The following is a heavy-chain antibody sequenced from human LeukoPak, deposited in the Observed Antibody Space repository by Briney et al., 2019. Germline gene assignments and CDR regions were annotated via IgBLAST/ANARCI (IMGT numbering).Heavy chain of an antibody. CDR3: ARGVPEDPLDF. D-gene: IGHD1-14*01. Sequence: GGSLRLSCAASGFTVNGKYMSWVRQAPGKGLEWVSSISSSSSYIYYGDSVKGRFTISRDNAKDSLYLQMNSLRVEDTAVYYCARGVPEDPLDFWGQGTLVTVSS. J-gene: IGHJ4*02. V-gene: IGHV3-21*01. CDR2: ISSSSSYI. CDR1: GFTVNGKY.